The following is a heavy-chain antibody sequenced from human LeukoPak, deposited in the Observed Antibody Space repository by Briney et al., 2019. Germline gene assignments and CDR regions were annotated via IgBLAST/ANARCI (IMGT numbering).Heavy chain of an antibody. CDR2: VNHSGST. CDR3: ARGSPTGDY. J-gene: IGHJ4*02. D-gene: IGHD1-14*01. V-gene: IGHV4-34*01. CDR1: GGSFSGYY. Sequence: SETLSLTCAVYGGSFSGYYWSWIRQPPGKGLEWIGEVNHSGSTNYNPSLKSRVTISVDTSKNQFSLKLSSVTAADTAVYYCARGSPTGDYWGQGTLVTVSS.